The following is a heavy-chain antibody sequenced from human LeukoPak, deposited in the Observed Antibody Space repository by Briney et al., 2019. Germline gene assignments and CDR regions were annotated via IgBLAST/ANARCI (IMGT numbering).Heavy chain of an antibody. J-gene: IGHJ4*02. Sequence: GGSLRLSCAASGFTFRNYVMTWVRQAPGKGLEWVSLISDGGGNTHYADSVKGRFTISRDNSKNTLYLQMNSLRAEDTAVYYCAQRGQSGWHFDYWGQGTLVTVSS. D-gene: IGHD6-19*01. CDR2: ISDGGGNT. V-gene: IGHV3-23*01. CDR3: AQRGQSGWHFDY. CDR1: GFTFRNYV.